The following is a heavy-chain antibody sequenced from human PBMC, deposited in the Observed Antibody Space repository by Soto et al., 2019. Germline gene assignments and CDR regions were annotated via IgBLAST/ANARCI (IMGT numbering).Heavy chain of an antibody. CDR3: ARGHGVIIGAMDV. CDR1: GYGFETYA. J-gene: IGHJ6*02. Sequence: ASVKVSCKSSGYGFETYAMSWVRQAPGQGLEWMGWIRAYNIDTYYAQKFQDRATMTTDASTGTAYMELRSLRSDDTAVYYCARGHGVIIGAMDVWGQGTTVTVSS. D-gene: IGHD3-3*01. V-gene: IGHV1-18*01. CDR2: IRAYNIDT.